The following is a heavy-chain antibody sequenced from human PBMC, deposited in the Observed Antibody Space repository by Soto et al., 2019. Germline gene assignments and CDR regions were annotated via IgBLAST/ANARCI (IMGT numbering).Heavy chain of an antibody. V-gene: IGHV4-31*03. CDR1: GVSLSGSTYY. D-gene: IGHD6-6*01. Sequence: PSETLSLTCTVSGVSLSGSTYYWSWIRQLPGKGLEWIGFTRYGGIPYHNPSLKSRATISVQSSKNQFSLRLTSLTAADTAVDSCGSYNGMDVWGRGTMVTVSS. CDR2: TRYGGIP. CDR3: GSYNGMDV. J-gene: IGHJ6*02.